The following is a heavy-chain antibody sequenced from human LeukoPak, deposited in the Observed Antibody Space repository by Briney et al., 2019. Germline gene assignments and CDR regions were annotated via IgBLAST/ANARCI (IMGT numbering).Heavy chain of an antibody. J-gene: IGHJ4*02. Sequence: GGSLRLSCAASGFTFSSYGMHWVRQAPGKGLEWVAFIRYDGSNKYYADSVKGRFTISRDNSKNTLYLQMNSLRAEDTAVYYCANLGRFVELIFDYWGQGTLVTVSS. CDR1: GFTFSSYG. CDR3: ANLGRFVELIFDY. D-gene: IGHD3-10*01. V-gene: IGHV3-30*02. CDR2: IRYDGSNK.